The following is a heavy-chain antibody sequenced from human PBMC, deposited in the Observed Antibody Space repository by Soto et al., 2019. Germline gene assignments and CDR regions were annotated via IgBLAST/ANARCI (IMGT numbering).Heavy chain of an antibody. CDR1: AFSLSTGGVG. J-gene: IGHJ6*02. Sequence: QITLKESGPPLVKPTQTLTLTCTFSAFSLSTGGVGVGWIRQPPGKALEWLALIYWDDDKRYSPSLRSRLTITKDTSKNQVVLTMTNMDPVDTATYYCIQSRCGGDCLQSYASYYYYGKDVWGQGTTVTVSS. V-gene: IGHV2-5*02. CDR3: IQSRCGGDCLQSYASYYYYGKDV. CDR2: IYWDDDK. D-gene: IGHD2-21*02.